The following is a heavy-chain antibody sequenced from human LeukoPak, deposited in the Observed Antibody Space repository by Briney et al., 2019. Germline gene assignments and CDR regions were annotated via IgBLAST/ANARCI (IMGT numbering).Heavy chain of an antibody. D-gene: IGHD3-10*01. CDR1: GFTFSSYG. V-gene: IGHV3-33*01. Sequence: PGGSLRLSCAASGFTFSSYGMHWVRQAPGKGLEWVAVIWYDGNKKYYPDSVKGRFTISRDNSRNTLYLQMNSLRAEDTAVYYCARDSGVGSGQYFDYWGQGTLVTVSS. CDR3: ARDSGVGSGQYFDY. CDR2: IWYDGNKK. J-gene: IGHJ4*02.